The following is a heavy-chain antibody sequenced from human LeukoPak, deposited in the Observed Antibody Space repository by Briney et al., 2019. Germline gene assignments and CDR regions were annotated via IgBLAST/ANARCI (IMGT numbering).Heavy chain of an antibody. D-gene: IGHD3-10*01. CDR1: GFTFSGSA. CDR2: IRSTANGYAK. J-gene: IGHJ4*02. V-gene: IGHV3-73*01. CDR3: TGNYYGSGSYADFDY. Sequence: PGGSLRLSCAASGFTFSGSALRWVRQASGKGLEWVGRIRSTANGYAKAYAASVKGRFTISGEDSMNTAYLQMDSRKTEDAAVYYCTGNYYGSGSYADFDYWGQGTLVTVSS.